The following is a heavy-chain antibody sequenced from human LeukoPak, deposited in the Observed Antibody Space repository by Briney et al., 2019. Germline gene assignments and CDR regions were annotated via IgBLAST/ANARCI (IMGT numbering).Heavy chain of an antibody. Sequence: PGGSLRLSCVGSGFTFSSYGMHWVRQAAGKGLEWVAFIRHDGSNEYYADSVKGRFTVSRDNSKNTLFLQMNILRVEEMAVYHCAKEVHPYDSGTYYFDYWGRGTLVTVSS. J-gene: IGHJ4*02. D-gene: IGHD3-10*01. CDR1: GFTFSSYG. CDR2: IRHDGSNE. CDR3: AKEVHPYDSGTYYFDY. V-gene: IGHV3-30*02.